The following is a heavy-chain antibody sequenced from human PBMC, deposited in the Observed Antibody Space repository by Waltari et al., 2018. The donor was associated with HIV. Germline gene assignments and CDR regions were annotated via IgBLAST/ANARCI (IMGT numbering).Heavy chain of an antibody. CDR3: AGPGYGGATSCPRGNYYYYGLGV. D-gene: IGHD2-2*01. V-gene: IGHV5-51*01. J-gene: IGHJ6*02. Sequence: EMQVEQHGAEVKKPRESLKITCKPSAFKFTHYWVAWARQMPGHGLEWLGVRSGGDSETSYRTPFPGHFNISADLSIKVAYLQLLSLKPSDTAIHYCAGPGYGGATSCPRGNYYYYGLGVWGQGTTITVSS. CDR1: AFKFTHYW. CDR2: RSGGDSET.